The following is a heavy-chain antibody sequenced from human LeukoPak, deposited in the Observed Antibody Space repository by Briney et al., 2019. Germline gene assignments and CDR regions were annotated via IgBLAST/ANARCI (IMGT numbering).Heavy chain of an antibody. V-gene: IGHV4-34*01. D-gene: IGHD5-24*01. Sequence: PSETLSLTCAVYGGSFSGYYWSWIRQPPGKGLEWIGEINHSGSTNYNPSLKSRVTISVDTSKNQFSLKLSSVTAADTAVYYCARGGVLAIISYWGQGTLVTLSS. J-gene: IGHJ4*02. CDR2: INHSGST. CDR1: GGSFSGYY. CDR3: ARGGVLAIISY.